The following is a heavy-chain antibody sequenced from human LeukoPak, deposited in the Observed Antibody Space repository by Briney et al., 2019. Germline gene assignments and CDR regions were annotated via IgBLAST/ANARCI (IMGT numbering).Heavy chain of an antibody. D-gene: IGHD6-6*01. Sequence: PGGSLRLSCAASGFTFSSYAMSWLRQAPVKGLEWVSAISGSGGSTYYADSAKGRFTISRDNSKNTLYLQMNSLRAEDTAVYYCAKDPIEYSSSSTYFDYWGQGTLVTVSS. J-gene: IGHJ4*02. CDR1: GFTFSSYA. CDR2: ISGSGGST. V-gene: IGHV3-23*01. CDR3: AKDPIEYSSSSTYFDY.